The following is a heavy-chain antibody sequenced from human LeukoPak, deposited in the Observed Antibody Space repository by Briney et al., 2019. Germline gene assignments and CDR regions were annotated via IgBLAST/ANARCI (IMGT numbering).Heavy chain of an antibody. CDR3: AKDKSGIAVAGPFDY. J-gene: IGHJ4*02. D-gene: IGHD6-19*01. CDR2: ISGSGGST. V-gene: IGHV3-23*01. CDR1: GFTFSSYA. Sequence: GGSLRLSCAASGFTFSSYAMSWVRQAPGKGLEWVSAISGSGGSTYYADSVKGRFTISRDNSKNTLYLQMNSLRAEDTAIYYCAKDKSGIAVAGPFDYWGQGTLVTVSS.